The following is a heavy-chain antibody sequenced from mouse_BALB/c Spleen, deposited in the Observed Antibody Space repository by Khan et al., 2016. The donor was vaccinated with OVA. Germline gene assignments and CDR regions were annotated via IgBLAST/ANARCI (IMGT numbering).Heavy chain of an antibody. CDR1: GYMFSSYY. CDR3: SRSGYGSFVY. J-gene: IGHJ3*01. D-gene: IGHD2-2*01. Sequence: LQLQQSGAELVKPGASVKLSCKASGYMFSSYYMYWVKQRPGQGLEWIGEINPNNGGTNLNEKFKSKATLTVHKSSSTAYMQLSSLTSEDSAVYYCSRSGYGSFVYWGRGTLVTVSA. CDR2: INPNNGGT. V-gene: IGHV1S81*02.